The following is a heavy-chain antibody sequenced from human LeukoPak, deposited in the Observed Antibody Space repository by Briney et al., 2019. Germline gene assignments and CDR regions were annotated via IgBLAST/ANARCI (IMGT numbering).Heavy chain of an antibody. Sequence: ASVKVSCKASGYTFTSYAMHWVRQAPGQRLEWMGWINAGNGNTKYSQKFQGRVTITRDTSASTAYMELSSLRSEDTAVYYCARGSWVYYYYYYRMDVWGQGTTVTVSS. J-gene: IGHJ6*02. V-gene: IGHV1-3*01. CDR1: GYTFTSYA. CDR2: INAGNGNT. D-gene: IGHD3-10*01. CDR3: ARGSWVYYYYYYRMDV.